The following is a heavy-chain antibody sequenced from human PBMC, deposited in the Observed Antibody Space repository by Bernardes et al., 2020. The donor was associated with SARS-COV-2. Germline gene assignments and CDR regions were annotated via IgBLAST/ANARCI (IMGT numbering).Heavy chain of an antibody. CDR2: ISAYNGNT. J-gene: IGHJ4*01. V-gene: IGHV1-18*01. CDR3: AREEGYYYDSSGSLNY. Sequence: ASVKVSCKASGYTFTSYGISWVRQAPGQGLEWMGWISAYNGNTNYAQKLQGRVTMTTDTSTSTAYMELRSLRSDDTAVYYCAREEGYYYDSSGSLNYWGHGTLVTDSS. CDR1: GYTFTSYG. D-gene: IGHD3-22*01.